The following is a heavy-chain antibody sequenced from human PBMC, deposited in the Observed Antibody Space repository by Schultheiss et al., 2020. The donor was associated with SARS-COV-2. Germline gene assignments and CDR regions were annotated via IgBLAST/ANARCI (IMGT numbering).Heavy chain of an antibody. D-gene: IGHD1-1*01. J-gene: IGHJ6*02. Sequence: SETLSLTCTVSGGSISSYYWSWIRQPPGKGLEWIGYIYYSGSTNYNPSLKSRVTMSVDTSKNQFSLKLSSVTAADTAVYYCARQRYKWNDDGMDVWGQGTTVTVSS. V-gene: IGHV4-59*08. CDR1: GGSISSYY. CDR3: ARQRYKWNDDGMDV. CDR2: IYYSGST.